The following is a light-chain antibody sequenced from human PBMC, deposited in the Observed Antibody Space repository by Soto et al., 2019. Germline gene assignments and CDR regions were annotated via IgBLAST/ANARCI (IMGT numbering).Light chain of an antibody. Sequence: DIVMTQSPLSLPVTPGEPASISCRSSQSLLHSNGYNYLDWYLQKSGQSPQLLIYLGSTRASGVPVRFNGSGSGTDFTLKIRRVEAEDVGVYYCMQPLHTPWTFGQGTKVEIK. CDR3: MQPLHTPWT. V-gene: IGKV2-28*01. J-gene: IGKJ1*01. CDR1: QSLLHSNGYNY. CDR2: LGS.